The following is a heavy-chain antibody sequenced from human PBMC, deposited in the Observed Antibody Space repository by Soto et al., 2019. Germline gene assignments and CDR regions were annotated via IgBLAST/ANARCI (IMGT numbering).Heavy chain of an antibody. CDR2: IIPIFGTA. J-gene: IGHJ4*01. V-gene: IGHV1-69*13. CDR1: GGTFTTYG. CDR3: ALGGYYYGSGVLFDYFDY. D-gene: IGHD3-10*01. Sequence: SVKVSCKVSGGTFTTYGISWVRQAPGQGLEWMGGIIPIFGTANYAQKFQGRVTLIADESTSTAYMELSSLRSEDTAVYYCALGGYYYGSGVLFDYFDYWGQ.